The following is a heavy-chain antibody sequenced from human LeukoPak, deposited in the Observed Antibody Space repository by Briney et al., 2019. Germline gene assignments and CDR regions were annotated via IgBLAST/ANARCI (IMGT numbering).Heavy chain of an antibody. V-gene: IGHV3-30*18. CDR1: GFTFSSYG. CDR2: ISYDGSNK. Sequence: GRSVRHSCAVSGFTFSSYGMLGVPQAPGKGLEWVAVISYDGSNKYHADSVKGRFTICRDNSKNTLYLQMNSLRAEDTAVYYCAKDPGEQTYYYYGMDVWGQGTTVTVSS. CDR3: AKDPGEQTYYYYGMDV. D-gene: IGHD7-27*01. J-gene: IGHJ6*02.